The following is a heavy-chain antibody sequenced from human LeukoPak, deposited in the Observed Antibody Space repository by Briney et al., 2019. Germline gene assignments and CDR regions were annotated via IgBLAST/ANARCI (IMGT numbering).Heavy chain of an antibody. Sequence: SETLSLTCTVSGYSISSGYYWGWIQQPPGKGLEWIGSIYHSGSTYYNPSLKSRVTISVDTSKNQFSLKLSSVTAADTAVYYCASLRGDSGSYYKDGYYFDYWGQGTLVTVSS. D-gene: IGHD3-10*01. CDR1: GYSISSGYY. CDR2: IYHSGST. V-gene: IGHV4-38-2*02. J-gene: IGHJ4*02. CDR3: ASLRGDSGSYYKDGYYFDY.